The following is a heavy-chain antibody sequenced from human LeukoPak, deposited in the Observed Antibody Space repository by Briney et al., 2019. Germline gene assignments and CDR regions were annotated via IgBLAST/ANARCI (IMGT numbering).Heavy chain of an antibody. CDR1: GFTFSRYA. CDR3: AKKVRYGEVDY. D-gene: IGHD4-17*01. CDR2: ISGSGGST. J-gene: IGHJ4*02. V-gene: IGHV3-23*01. Sequence: GGSLRLSCAASGFTFSRYAISWVRQAPGKGLDWVSTISGSGGSTYYADSVKGRFTISRDNSKSTLYLQMSSLRAEDTAIYYCAKKVRYGEVDYWGQRTLVTVSS.